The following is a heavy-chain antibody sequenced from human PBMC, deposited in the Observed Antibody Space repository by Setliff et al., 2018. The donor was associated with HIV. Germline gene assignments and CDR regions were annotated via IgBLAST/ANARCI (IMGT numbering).Heavy chain of an antibody. J-gene: IGHJ4*02. Sequence: PGESLKISCKGSGYSFTSYLISWVRQMPGKGLEWMGRIDPSDSYTNYSPSFQGHVTISADKSISTAYLQWSSLKASDTAMYYCARQDTVMVTGFDYWGQGTLVTVSS. D-gene: IGHD5-18*01. CDR1: GYSFTSYL. V-gene: IGHV5-10-1*01. CDR3: ARQDTVMVTGFDY. CDR2: IDPSDSYT.